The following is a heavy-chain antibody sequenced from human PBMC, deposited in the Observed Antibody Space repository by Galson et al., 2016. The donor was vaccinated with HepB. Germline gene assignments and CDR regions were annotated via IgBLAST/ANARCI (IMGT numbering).Heavy chain of an antibody. CDR3: ARGGGHGFFDY. Sequence: SLRLPCAASGFTSNNYAMAWARQAPGGGLEWVAAIGGNGSPTYYADSVRGRFSISRDNSKNTLYLQMNSLRAENTALYYCARGGGHGFFDYWGQGTQVTVSS. D-gene: IGHD3-10*01. V-gene: IGHV3-23*01. CDR2: IGGNGSPT. J-gene: IGHJ4*02. CDR1: GFTSNNYA.